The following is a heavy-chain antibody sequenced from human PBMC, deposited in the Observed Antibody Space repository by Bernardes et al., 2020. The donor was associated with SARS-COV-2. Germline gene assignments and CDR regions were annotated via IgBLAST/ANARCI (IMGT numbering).Heavy chain of an antibody. CDR3: ATAVAVAGFYYYYGMDV. J-gene: IGHJ6*02. CDR2: FDPEDGET. Sequence: ASVKVSCKVSGYTLTELSMHWVRQAPGKGLEWMGGFDPEDGETIYAQKFQGRVTITEDTSTDTAYMELSSLRSEDTAVYYCATAVAVAGFYYYYGMDVWGQGTTVTVSS. V-gene: IGHV1-24*01. CDR1: GYTLTELS. D-gene: IGHD6-19*01.